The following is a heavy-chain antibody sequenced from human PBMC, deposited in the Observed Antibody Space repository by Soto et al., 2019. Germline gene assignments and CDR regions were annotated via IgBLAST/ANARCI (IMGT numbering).Heavy chain of an antibody. CDR1: GFTFRSYA. D-gene: IGHD6-6*01. V-gene: IGHV3-23*01. J-gene: IGHJ5*02. CDR2: ISGSGAST. CDR3: AKLGAARPNWFDP. Sequence: PGGSLRLSCAASGFTFRSYAMSWVRQAPGKGLEWLSAISGSGASTYYADSVKGRFTIFRDNSKNTLYLQMNSLRAEDTAVYYCAKLGAARPNWFDPWGQGTLVTVSS.